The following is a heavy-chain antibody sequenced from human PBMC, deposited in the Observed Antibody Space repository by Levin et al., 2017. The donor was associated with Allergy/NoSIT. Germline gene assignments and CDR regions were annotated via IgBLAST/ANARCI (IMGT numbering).Heavy chain of an antibody. D-gene: IGHD5-12*01. V-gene: IGHV3-11*01. CDR3: ARDPTSRGYSDYVGWFDP. CDR2: ISPSGSTK. J-gene: IGHJ5*02. Sequence: KAGGSLRLSCSASGFTFSDYYMSWIRQAPGKGLEWISYISPSGSTKVYGDSVKGRFTISRDNAKKSLYLQMNSLRAEDTAVYYCARDPTSRGYSDYVGWFDPWGQGTLVTVSS. CDR1: GFTFSDYY.